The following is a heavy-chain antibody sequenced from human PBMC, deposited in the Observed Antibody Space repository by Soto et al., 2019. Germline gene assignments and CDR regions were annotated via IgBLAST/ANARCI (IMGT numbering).Heavy chain of an antibody. J-gene: IGHJ4*02. D-gene: IGHD3-3*01. CDR1: SGSVSNSNW. CDR3: AGTPITLFGVVILYFDS. V-gene: IGHV4-30-4*01. CDR2: ISYSGNT. Sequence: SETLSLTCVFSSGSVSNSNWWSWIRQPPGKGLEWIGYISYSGNTYYDPSLKSRVSISLDTSKNQFSLELSSVTSADTAVYYCAGTPITLFGVVILYFDSWGQGALVTVSS.